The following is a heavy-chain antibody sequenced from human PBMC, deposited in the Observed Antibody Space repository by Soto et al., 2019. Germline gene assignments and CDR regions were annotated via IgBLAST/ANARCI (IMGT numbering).Heavy chain of an antibody. J-gene: IGHJ4*01. D-gene: IGHD3-16*01. CDR3: ARDQRSYGEVPFDY. V-gene: IGHV1-2*02. CDR1: GITVTGYY. Sequence: GDSVNVSCEAAGITVTGYYIHWVRQAPGQGLEWMGWIKSNGDDRKYAQKFQDRVTMTRDTSMNTVYMELSRLRSDDTAVYYCARDQRSYGEVPFDYWG. CDR2: IKSNGDDR.